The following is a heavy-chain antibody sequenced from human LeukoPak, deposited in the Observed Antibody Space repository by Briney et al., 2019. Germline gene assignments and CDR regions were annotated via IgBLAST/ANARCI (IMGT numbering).Heavy chain of an antibody. CDR1: GYTFTGYY. D-gene: IGHD2-21*01. J-gene: IGHJ4*02. CDR2: INPNSGGT. Sequence: GASVKVSCKASGYTFTGYYMHWVRQAPGQGLEWMGWINPNSGGTNYAQKFQGRVTMTRDTSISTAYMELSRLRSDDTAVYYCARDPNALTPYCGGDCYSGHPDYWGQGTLVTVSS. V-gene: IGHV1-2*02. CDR3: ARDPNALTPYCGGDCYSGHPDY.